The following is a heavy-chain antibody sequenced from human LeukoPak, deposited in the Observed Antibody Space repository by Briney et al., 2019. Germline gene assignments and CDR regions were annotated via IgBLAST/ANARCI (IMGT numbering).Heavy chain of an antibody. CDR3: ARHYLSDGILSTFDP. J-gene: IGHJ5*02. CDR2: IYYRGST. Sequence: SETLSLTCTVSGGSISSSPYYWGWIRQPPGKGLEWIGTIYYRGSTYSNPSLNSRVAISLDTSKNQFSLRLRSVTAADTALYYCARHYLSDGILSTFDPWGQGTLVTVSS. CDR1: GGSISSSPYY. V-gene: IGHV4-39*01. D-gene: IGHD2-2*01.